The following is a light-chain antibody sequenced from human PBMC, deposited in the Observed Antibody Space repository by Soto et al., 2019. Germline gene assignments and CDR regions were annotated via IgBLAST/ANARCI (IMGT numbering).Light chain of an antibody. CDR1: QTISSR. J-gene: IGKJ1*01. V-gene: IGKV1-5*03. CDR3: QRYNSYSEA. CDR2: KAS. Sequence: DIQMTQSPSTLSGSVGDRVTITCRASQTISSRLAWYQQKPGKAPKLLIYKASTLKSGVPSRFSGSGAGTEFTLTISSLQPYDFATYYCQRYNSYSEAFGQGTKVELK.